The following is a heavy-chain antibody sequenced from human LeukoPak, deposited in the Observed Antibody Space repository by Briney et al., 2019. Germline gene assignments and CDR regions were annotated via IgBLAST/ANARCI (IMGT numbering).Heavy chain of an antibody. J-gene: IGHJ4*02. D-gene: IGHD2-2*03. CDR2: ISYDRSNK. Sequence: GRSLRLSCAASGFIFSSYAMHWVRQAPGKGLEWVEVISYDRSNKYYADSVKGRFAISRDNSKNTLYLQMNSLRGEDTAVYHCASGYCSSTSCFPDYWGQGTLVTVSS. V-gene: IGHV3-30*09. CDR3: ASGYCSSTSCFPDY. CDR1: GFIFSSYA.